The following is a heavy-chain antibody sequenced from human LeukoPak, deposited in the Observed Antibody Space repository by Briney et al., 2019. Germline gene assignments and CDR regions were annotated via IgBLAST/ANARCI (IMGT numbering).Heavy chain of an antibody. Sequence: GGSLRLSCAASGFTFSSYSMNWVRQAPGKGLEWVSSISSSSSYIYYADSVKGRCTISRDNAKNSLYLQMNSLRAEDTAVYYCARSDTSNYYYYMDVWGKGTTVTVSS. CDR1: GFTFSSYS. D-gene: IGHD5-18*01. CDR2: ISSSSSYI. J-gene: IGHJ6*03. CDR3: ARSDTSNYYYYMDV. V-gene: IGHV3-21*01.